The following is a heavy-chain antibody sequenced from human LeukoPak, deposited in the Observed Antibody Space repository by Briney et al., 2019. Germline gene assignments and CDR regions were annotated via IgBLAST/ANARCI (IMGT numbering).Heavy chain of an antibody. V-gene: IGHV4-61*01. CDR2: IYYSGST. D-gene: IGHD3-22*01. J-gene: IGHJ4*02. CDR3: ARDDYYDSGAYSGIDY. Sequence: SEILSLTCTVSGGSLSSGSYYWTWIRQPPGKGLEWIAYIYYSGSTNYNPSLKSRATISVDTSKNQFSLKLSSVTAADTAVYYCARDDYYDSGAYSGIDYWGQGTLVTVSS. CDR1: GGSLSSGSYY.